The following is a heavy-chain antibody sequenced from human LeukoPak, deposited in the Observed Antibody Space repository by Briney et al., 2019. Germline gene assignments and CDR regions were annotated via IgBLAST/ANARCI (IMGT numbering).Heavy chain of an antibody. CDR3: ARDPPIYSSNAFDI. CDR2: ISYDGSNK. J-gene: IGHJ3*02. V-gene: IGHV3-30-3*01. D-gene: IGHD6-13*01. Sequence: GGSLRLSCAASGFTFSSYAMHWVRQAPGKGLEWVAVISYDGSNKYYADSVKGRFTISRDNSKNTLYLQMNSLRAEDTAVYYCARDPPIYSSNAFDIWGQGTMVTVSS. CDR1: GFTFSSYA.